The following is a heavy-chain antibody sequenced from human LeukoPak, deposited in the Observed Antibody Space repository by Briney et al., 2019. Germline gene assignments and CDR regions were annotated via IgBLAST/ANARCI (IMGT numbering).Heavy chain of an antibody. V-gene: IGHV3-21*01. J-gene: IGHJ4*02. D-gene: IGHD3-9*01. Sequence: GGSLRLSCAASGFTFSSYSMNWVRQAPGKGLEWVSSISSSSSYIYYADSVKGRFTISRDNAKNSLYLQMNSLRAEDTAVYYCARVGGPDILTGYYIYWGQGTLVTVSS. CDR1: GFTFSSYS. CDR3: ARVGGPDILTGYYIY. CDR2: ISSSSSYI.